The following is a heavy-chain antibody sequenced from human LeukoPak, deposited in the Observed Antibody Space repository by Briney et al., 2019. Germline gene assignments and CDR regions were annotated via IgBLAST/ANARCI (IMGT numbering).Heavy chain of an antibody. V-gene: IGHV1-2*06. Sequence: ASVKVSCKAAGYTFTWYYMFWVRQAPGQGLEWMVLTNPNSSSTNYAQKFQGRVTMTRDTSISTAYMELSRLRSDDTAVYYCARGYCSGGSCYSVENWFDPWGQGTLVTVSS. CDR2: TNPNSSST. CDR1: GYTFTWYY. D-gene: IGHD2-15*01. J-gene: IGHJ5*02. CDR3: ARGYCSGGSCYSVENWFDP.